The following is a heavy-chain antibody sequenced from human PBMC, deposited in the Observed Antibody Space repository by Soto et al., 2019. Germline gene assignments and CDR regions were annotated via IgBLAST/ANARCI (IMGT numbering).Heavy chain of an antibody. J-gene: IGHJ6*02. CDR3: ARDSGSSWYKYYYGMDV. Sequence: PSETLSLTCTVSGGSISSYYWSWIRQPPGKGLEWIGYIYYSGSTNYNPSLKSRVTISVDTSKNQFSLKLSSVTAADTAVYYCARDSGSSWYKYYYGMDVRGQGTTVTVSS. D-gene: IGHD6-13*01. CDR2: IYYSGST. CDR1: GGSISSYY. V-gene: IGHV4-59*01.